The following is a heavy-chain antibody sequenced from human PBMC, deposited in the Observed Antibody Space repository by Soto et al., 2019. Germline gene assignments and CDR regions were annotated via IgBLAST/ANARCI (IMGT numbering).Heavy chain of an antibody. CDR2: IIPIFGTA. CDR3: ARDQTTSHLSLRYFDWAYSYYYYGMDV. D-gene: IGHD3-9*01. CDR1: GGTFSSYA. Sequence: SVKVSCKASGGTFSSYAISWVRQAPGQGLEWMGGIIPIFGTANYAQKFQGRVTITADKSTSTAYMELSSLRSEDTAVYYCARDQTTSHLSLRYFDWAYSYYYYGMDVWGQGTSVTVSS. J-gene: IGHJ6*02. V-gene: IGHV1-69*06.